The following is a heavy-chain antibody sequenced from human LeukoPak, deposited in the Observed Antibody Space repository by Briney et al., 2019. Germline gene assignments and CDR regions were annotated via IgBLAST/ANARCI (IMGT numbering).Heavy chain of an antibody. CDR2: IYYSGST. V-gene: IGHV4-39*07. CDR1: GGSISSSSYY. CDR3: ARGLIWFGELSPIDY. D-gene: IGHD3-10*01. Sequence: PSETLSLTCTVSGGSISSSSYYWGWIRQPPGKGLEWIGSIYYSGSTYYSPSLKSRVTISVDTSKNQFSLKLSSVTAADTAVYYCARGLIWFGELSPIDYWGQGTLVTVSS. J-gene: IGHJ4*02.